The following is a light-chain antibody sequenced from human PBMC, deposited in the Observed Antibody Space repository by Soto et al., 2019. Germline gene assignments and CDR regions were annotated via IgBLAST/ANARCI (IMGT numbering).Light chain of an antibody. V-gene: IGKV3-11*01. J-gene: IGKJ1*01. Sequence: EIVLTQSPATLSLSPGERATLSCRASQSVSSYLAWYQQKPGQAPRLLIYDASNRATGIPARFSGSGSGKDFTLTISSLEPEEFAVYYCQQRSNWPPWTFGQVTKVEIK. CDR2: DAS. CDR3: QQRSNWPPWT. CDR1: QSVSSY.